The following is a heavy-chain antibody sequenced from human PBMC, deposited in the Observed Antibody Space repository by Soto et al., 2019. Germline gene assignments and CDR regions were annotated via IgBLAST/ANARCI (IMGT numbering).Heavy chain of an antibody. CDR3: AGSGSSTTHDY. D-gene: IGHD2-2*01. J-gene: IGHJ4*02. V-gene: IGHV4-59*01. Sequence: SETLSLTCTVSGGSISSYYWSWIRQPPGKGLEWIGYIYYSGSTNYNPSLKSRVTISVDTSKNQFSLKLSSVTAADTAVYYCAGSGSSTTHDYWGQGTLVTVSS. CDR2: IYYSGST. CDR1: GGSISSYY.